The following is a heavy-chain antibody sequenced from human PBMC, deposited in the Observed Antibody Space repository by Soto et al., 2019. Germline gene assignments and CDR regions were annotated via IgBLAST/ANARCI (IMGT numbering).Heavy chain of an antibody. D-gene: IGHD1-26*01. V-gene: IGHV5-10-1*01. CDR1: GYSFTSYW. CDR3: ARLVGATAQYNWFEP. Sequence: LKISCKGSGYSFTSYWISWVRQMPGKGLEWMGRIDPSDSYTNYSPSFQGHATISADKSISTAYLQWSSLKASDTAMYYCARLVGATAQYNWFEPSGQGTMVTVSS. CDR2: IDPSDSYT. J-gene: IGHJ5*02.